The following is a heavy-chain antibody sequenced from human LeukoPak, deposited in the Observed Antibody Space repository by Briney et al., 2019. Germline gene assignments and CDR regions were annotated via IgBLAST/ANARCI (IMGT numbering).Heavy chain of an antibody. D-gene: IGHD6-19*01. CDR2: INPNSGGT. Sequence: AASVKVSCKASGYTFTGYYMHWVRQAPGQGLEWMGWINPNSGGTNYAQKFQGWVTMTRDTSISTAYMELSRLRSDDTAVYYCARAPLSYTQWLGDYFDYRGQGTLVTVSS. V-gene: IGHV1-2*04. J-gene: IGHJ4*02. CDR3: ARAPLSYTQWLGDYFDY. CDR1: GYTFTGYY.